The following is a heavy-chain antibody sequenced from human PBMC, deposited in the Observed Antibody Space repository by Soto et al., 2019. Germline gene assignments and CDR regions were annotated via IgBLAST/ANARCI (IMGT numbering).Heavy chain of an antibody. D-gene: IGHD6-13*01. CDR2: DAPSRST. Sequence: PSETLSLTGSVSVGSITSGRSSLNWLRQPPGKGPARTAPDAPSRSTYKTPPLKSRVTISVDRSKNQFSLKLSSVTAADTAVYYCVRESAPSGPNWFDTWGPGTLVTVS. V-gene: IGHV4-30-2*01. CDR1: VGSITSGRSS. J-gene: IGHJ5*02. CDR3: VRESAPSGPNWFDT.